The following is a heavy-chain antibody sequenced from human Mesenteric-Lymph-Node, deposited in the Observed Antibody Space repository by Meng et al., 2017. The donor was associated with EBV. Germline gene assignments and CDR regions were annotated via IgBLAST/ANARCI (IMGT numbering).Heavy chain of an antibody. Sequence: QVQLQESGPGLVKPSGTLSLTCTVSGGSVSSGSHYWSWVRQPAGKELEWIGYIYSSGSTTYNPSLKSRLTISLHTSNNQFSLKLSSVTAADTAVYYCARGNLGEVPNYWGQGTLVTVSS. CDR1: GGSVSSGSHY. J-gene: IGHJ4*02. CDR3: ARGNLGEVPNY. CDR2: IYSSGST. D-gene: IGHD1-26*01. V-gene: IGHV4-61*01.